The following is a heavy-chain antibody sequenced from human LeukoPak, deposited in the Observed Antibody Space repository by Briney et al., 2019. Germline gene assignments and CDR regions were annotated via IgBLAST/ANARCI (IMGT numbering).Heavy chain of an antibody. CDR2: INLDGSGA. CDR3: ARDNAPYTSSSSGLGLFDY. V-gene: IGHV3-74*01. D-gene: IGHD6-6*01. J-gene: IGHJ4*02. Sequence: GGSLRLSCAASGFIFTSYWMHWVRQAPGKGLVWLSRINLDGSGASYADSVEGRFTISRDNSKNTLYLQMNGLRVEDTAVYYCARDNAPYTSSSSGLGLFDYWGQGTLVTVSS. CDR1: GFIFTSYW.